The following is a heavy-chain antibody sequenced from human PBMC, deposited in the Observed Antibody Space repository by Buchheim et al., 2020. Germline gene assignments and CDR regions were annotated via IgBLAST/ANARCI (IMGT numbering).Heavy chain of an antibody. CDR3: ARDRNKKYYDYIWGSSRSPSYFDY. Sequence: EVQLVESGGGLVQPGGSLRLSCAASGFTFSSYWMSWVRQAPGKGLEWVANIKQDGSEKYYVDSVKGRFTISSDNAKNSLYLQMNSLRAEDTAVYYCARDRNKKYYDYIWGSSRSPSYFDYWGQGTL. CDR1: GFTFSSYW. D-gene: IGHD3-16*01. J-gene: IGHJ4*02. V-gene: IGHV3-7*01. CDR2: IKQDGSEK.